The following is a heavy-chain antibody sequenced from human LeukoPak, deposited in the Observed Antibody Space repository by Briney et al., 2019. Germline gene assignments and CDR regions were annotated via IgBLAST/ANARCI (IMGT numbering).Heavy chain of an antibody. CDR2: INHSGST. J-gene: IGHJ2*01. CDR1: GGSFSGYY. CDR3: ARARGTGWYFDL. V-gene: IGHV4-34*01. D-gene: IGHD2-15*01. Sequence: KPSETLSLTCAVYGGSFSGYYWSWIRQPPGKGLEWIGEINHSGSTNYNPSLKSRVTISVDTSKNQFSLKLSSVTAADTAVYYCARARGTGWYFDLWGRGTLVTVSS.